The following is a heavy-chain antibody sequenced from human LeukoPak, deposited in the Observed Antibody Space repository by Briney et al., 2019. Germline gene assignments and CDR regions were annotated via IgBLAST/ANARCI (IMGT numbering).Heavy chain of an antibody. J-gene: IGHJ5*02. V-gene: IGHV4-39*07. CDR1: GGSIGSSSYY. Sequence: SETLSLSCTVSGGSIGSSSYYWGWIRQPPGKGLEWIGSIYYSGSTYYNPSLKSRVTISVDTSKNQISLKLNSVTAADTAVYYCAKDRGTVFLNYFDPWGQGTPVTVSS. CDR2: IYYSGST. CDR3: AKDRGTVFLNYFDP. D-gene: IGHD1-7*01.